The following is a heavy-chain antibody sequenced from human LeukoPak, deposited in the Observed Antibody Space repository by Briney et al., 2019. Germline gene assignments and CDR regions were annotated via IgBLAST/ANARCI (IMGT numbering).Heavy chain of an antibody. CDR1: GFTFRSYG. CDR2: IWYDTINK. CDR3: AKVLGAAAGGVDY. D-gene: IGHD6-13*01. J-gene: IGHJ4*02. Sequence: GGSLRLSCAASGFTFRSYGMHWVRQAPGKGLEWVAVIWYDTINKNYADFVKGRFTVSRDNPKNTLYLQMNSLTVEDTAVYYCAKVLGAAAGGVDYWGQGTLVTVSS. V-gene: IGHV3-33*06.